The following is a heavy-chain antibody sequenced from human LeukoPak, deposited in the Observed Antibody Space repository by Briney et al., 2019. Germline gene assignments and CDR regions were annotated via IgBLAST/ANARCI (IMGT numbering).Heavy chain of an antibody. V-gene: IGHV4-38-2*01. CDR2: LYYTGSA. Sequence: ASETLSLTCGVSGYSISSGFYWGWSRAPPGKGMEWIGILYYTGSAEYNPSLKSRLTMSMDKSKNQFSLRLNSVTAADTAVYYCARLWSGYNFDYWGQGTLVTVSS. CDR3: ARLWSGYNFDY. CDR1: GYSISSGFY. D-gene: IGHD3-3*01. J-gene: IGHJ4*02.